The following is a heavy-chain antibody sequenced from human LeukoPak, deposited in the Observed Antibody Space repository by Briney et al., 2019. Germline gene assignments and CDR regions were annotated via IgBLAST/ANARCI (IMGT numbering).Heavy chain of an antibody. CDR3: ARVGEGYYFDY. CDR2: IYYSGST. CDR1: GGSISSSSYY. Sequence: SETLSLTCTVSGGSISSSSYYWGWIRQPPGKGLEWIGSIYYSGSTYYNPSLKSRVTISVDTSKNQFSLKLSSVTAADTAVYYCARVGEGYYFDYWGQGTLVTVSS. J-gene: IGHJ4*02. D-gene: IGHD3-3*01. V-gene: IGHV4-39*07.